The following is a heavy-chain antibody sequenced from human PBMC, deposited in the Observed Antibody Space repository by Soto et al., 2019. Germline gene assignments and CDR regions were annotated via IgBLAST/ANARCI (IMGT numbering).Heavy chain of an antibody. CDR1: GGTFSSYA. V-gene: IGHV1-69*05. J-gene: IGHJ4*02. CDR3: ARGYGDSIGGYPPCY. Sequence: SVKVSCKASGGTFSSYAIRWVRQAPGQGREWMGGIIPIFGTANYAQKFQGRVTITTDKSTSTAYMELSSLMSEETAVYYFARGYGDSIGGYPPCYWGQGTLVTVSS. CDR2: IIPIFGTA. D-gene: IGHD3-22*01.